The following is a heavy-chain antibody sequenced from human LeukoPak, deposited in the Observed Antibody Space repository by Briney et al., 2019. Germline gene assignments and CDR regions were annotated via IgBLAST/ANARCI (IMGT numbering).Heavy chain of an antibody. CDR1: GDSISSYF. CDR2: IHPSGST. Sequence: PSETLSLTCTVSGDSISSYFWSWVRQPAGKGLEWIGRIHPSGSTNYNPSLKSRVTLSVDTSKNQFSLKLSSVTAADTAVYYCARGPPPDFDYWGRGTLVTVSS. CDR3: ARGPPPDFDY. J-gene: IGHJ4*02. V-gene: IGHV4-4*07.